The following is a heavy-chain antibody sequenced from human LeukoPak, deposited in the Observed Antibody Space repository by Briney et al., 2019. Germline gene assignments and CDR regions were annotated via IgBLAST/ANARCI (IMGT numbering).Heavy chain of an antibody. CDR2: VYYTGST. CDR3: ARISSSNWYNERGAFDV. CDR1: GGSISSYY. D-gene: IGHD6-13*01. Sequence: PSEALSLTCTVSGGSISSYYWSWVRQPPGKGLEWIGFVYYTGSTNYSPSLKSRVTISVDTSKNQFSLKLRSVTAADTAVYYCARISSSNWYNERGAFDVWGQGTMVTVSS. J-gene: IGHJ3*01. V-gene: IGHV4-59*01.